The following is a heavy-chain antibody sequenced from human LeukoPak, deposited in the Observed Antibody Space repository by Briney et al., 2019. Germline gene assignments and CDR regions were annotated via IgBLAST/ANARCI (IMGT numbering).Heavy chain of an antibody. CDR1: GFTASSNY. CDR3: ARDVEYSGYEHFDY. D-gene: IGHD5-12*01. Sequence: GGSLRLSCAASGFTASSNYMSWVRQAPGKRLEWVSVIYSGGSTYYADSVKGRFTISRDNSKNTLYLQMNSLRAEDTAVYYCARDVEYSGYEHFDYWGQGTLVTVSS. V-gene: IGHV3-66*01. CDR2: IYSGGST. J-gene: IGHJ4*02.